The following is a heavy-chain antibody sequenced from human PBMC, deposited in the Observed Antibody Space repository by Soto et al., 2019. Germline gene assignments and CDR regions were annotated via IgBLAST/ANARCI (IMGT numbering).Heavy chain of an antibody. CDR1: GVPFSGYY. D-gene: IGHD3-16*01. J-gene: IGHJ5*01. Sequence: PSETLSLTCAVYGVPFSGYYWSWIRQSPGKGLELVGEINHSGNTNYNPSLKSRVTISVDTCKNQFSLKLTSVTSADTAGYYCAMIPVDTYMIYCFDPGGQGTLVTVSS. CDR2: INHSGNT. V-gene: IGHV4-34*09. CDR3: AMIPVDTYMIYCFDP.